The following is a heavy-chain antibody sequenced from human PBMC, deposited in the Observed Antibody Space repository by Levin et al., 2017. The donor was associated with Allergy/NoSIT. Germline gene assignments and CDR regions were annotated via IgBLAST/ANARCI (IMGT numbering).Heavy chain of an antibody. D-gene: IGHD3-22*01. J-gene: IGHJ6*02. Sequence: SVKVSCKASGGTFSSYAISWVRQAPGQGLEWMGGIIPIFGTANYAQKFQGRVTITADESTSTAYMELSSLRSEDTAVYYCARRSDRGYYDSSGYTGYYGMDGWGQGTTVTVSS. CDR1: GGTFSSYA. CDR3: ARRSDRGYYDSSGYTGYYGMDG. CDR2: IIPIFGTA. V-gene: IGHV1-69*13.